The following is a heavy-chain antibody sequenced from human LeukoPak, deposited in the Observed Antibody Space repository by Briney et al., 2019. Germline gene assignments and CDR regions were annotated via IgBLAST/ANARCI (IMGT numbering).Heavy chain of an antibody. J-gene: IGHJ5*02. CDR3: AKVEWLGGVGNWFDP. CDR2: IDGGGRNT. D-gene: IGHD6-19*01. CDR1: GFTFSNYA. Sequence: GGSLRLSCGASGFTFSNYAMSWVRQAPGKGLEWVSTIDGGGRNTYYADSVKGRFTISRDNSKNTLYLQMNSLRAEDTAVYFCAKVEWLGGVGNWFDPWGQGTLVTVSS. V-gene: IGHV3-23*01.